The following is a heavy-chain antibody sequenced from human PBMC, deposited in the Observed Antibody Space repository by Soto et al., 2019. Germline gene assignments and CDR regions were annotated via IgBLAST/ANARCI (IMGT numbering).Heavy chain of an antibody. J-gene: IGHJ4*02. CDR2: IYYSGST. CDR3: ARRLAVTGTLEYYFDY. CDR1: GGSISSSMYY. V-gene: IGHV4-39*01. Sequence: SETLSLTCTVSGGSISSSMYYWGWIRQPPGKGLEWIGNIYYSGSTYYNPSLQSRVTISVDTSKNQFSLRLNSVTASDTAVYYCARRLAVTGTLEYYFDYWGQGSLVTVSS. D-gene: IGHD6-19*01.